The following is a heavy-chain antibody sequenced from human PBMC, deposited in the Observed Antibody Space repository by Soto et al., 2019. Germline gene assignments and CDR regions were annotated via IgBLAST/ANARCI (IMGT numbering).Heavy chain of an antibody. D-gene: IGHD3-9*01. Sequence: GGSLRLSCKASGFGFSAYSMHWVRQAPGKGLEWVAGITGTGNSISYSDSVRGRFTISRDNSENTLYLQMNSLRAEDTAVYWCAKTPNSRLLNAWGQGALVTVSS. CDR3: AKTPNSRLLNA. V-gene: IGHV3-23*01. J-gene: IGHJ5*02. CDR1: GFGFSAYS. CDR2: ITGTGNSI.